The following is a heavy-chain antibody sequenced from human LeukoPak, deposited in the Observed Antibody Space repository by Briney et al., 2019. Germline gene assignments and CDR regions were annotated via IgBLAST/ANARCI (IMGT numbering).Heavy chain of an antibody. CDR3: AIDGYGDGIEY. D-gene: IGHD4-17*01. J-gene: IGHJ4*02. CDR2: IYYSGST. Sequence: PSETLSLTCTVSGGSISDYYWSWIRHPPGKGLEWLGYIYYSGSTKYNPSLKSRVTISVDTSKNQFSLKLSSVTAADTAVYYCAIDGYGDGIEYCGQGALVSVSS. V-gene: IGHV4-59*01. CDR1: GGSISDYY.